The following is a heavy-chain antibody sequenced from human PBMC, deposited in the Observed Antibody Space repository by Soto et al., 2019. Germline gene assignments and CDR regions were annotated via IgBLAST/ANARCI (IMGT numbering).Heavy chain of an antibody. CDR2: ISGCGGST. D-gene: IGHD5-12*01. Sequence: GGSLRLSCAASGFTFSSYAMSWVRQAPGKGLEWVSAISGCGGSTYYADSVKGRFTISRDNSKNTLYLQMNSLRAEDTAVYYCAKDQRVATRGYYYYMDVWGKGTTVTVSS. V-gene: IGHV3-23*01. J-gene: IGHJ6*03. CDR3: AKDQRVATRGYYYYMDV. CDR1: GFTFSSYA.